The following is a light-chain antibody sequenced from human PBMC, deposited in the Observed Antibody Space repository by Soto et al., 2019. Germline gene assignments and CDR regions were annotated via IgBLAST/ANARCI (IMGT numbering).Light chain of an antibody. V-gene: IGKV3-11*01. CDR3: QHRINKPAS. CDR1: QRVNNY. Sequence: ETVLTQSPATMSFSPGERDTRSCRASQRVNNYLAWYPKRPGQAPRLRPYDASNRATDITARCSGRGSVTDFPLTLGGLDPEDCSFYNCQHRINKPASIGPGT. J-gene: IGKJ3*01. CDR2: DAS.